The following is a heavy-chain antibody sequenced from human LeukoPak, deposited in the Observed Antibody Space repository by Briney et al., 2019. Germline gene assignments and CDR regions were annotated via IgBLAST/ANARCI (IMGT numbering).Heavy chain of an antibody. V-gene: IGHV5-51*01. Sequence: GESLQISCKGSGYRFTNYWIGWVRQMPGKGLEWMGLIYPGDSDTRYSPSFQGQVTISADKSISTAYLQWSSLKASDTAMYYCAIGGDSSTSCYRCFDYWGQGTLVTVSS. D-gene: IGHD2-2*02. CDR2: IYPGDSDT. J-gene: IGHJ4*02. CDR3: AIGGDSSTSCYRCFDY. CDR1: GYRFTNYW.